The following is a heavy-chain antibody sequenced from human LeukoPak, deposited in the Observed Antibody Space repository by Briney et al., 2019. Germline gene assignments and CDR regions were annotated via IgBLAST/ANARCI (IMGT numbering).Heavy chain of an antibody. CDR2: ISVSTGNT. CDR3: AKVLAGAGTRPLGY. D-gene: IGHD1-26*01. Sequence: QTGRSLRLSCAASGFTFDKYAMSWVRQAPGKGLEWVSLISVSTGNTYYADSAQGRFIISRDTSKDMLFLQMTSLRAEDTAVYYCAKVLAGAGTRPLGYWGQGTLVTVSS. CDR1: GFTFDKYA. J-gene: IGHJ4*02. V-gene: IGHV3-23*01.